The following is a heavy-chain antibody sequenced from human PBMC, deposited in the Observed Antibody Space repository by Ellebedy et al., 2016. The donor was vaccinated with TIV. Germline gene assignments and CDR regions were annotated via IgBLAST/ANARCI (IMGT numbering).Heavy chain of an antibody. Sequence: GESLKISXAASGFTFSSYNMNWVRQAPGKGLEWVSHISGSGSTIYYADSVKGRFTISRDNAKNSLYLQMNSLRDEDTAVYYCAKGDTAMVPFDYWGQGTLVTVSS. CDR3: AKGDTAMVPFDY. J-gene: IGHJ4*02. D-gene: IGHD5-18*01. CDR2: ISGSGSTI. V-gene: IGHV3-48*02. CDR1: GFTFSSYN.